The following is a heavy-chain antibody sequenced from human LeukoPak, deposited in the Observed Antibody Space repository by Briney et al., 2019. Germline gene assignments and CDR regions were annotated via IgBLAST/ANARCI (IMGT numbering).Heavy chain of an antibody. CDR1: GGSISSYY. D-gene: IGHD6-13*01. V-gene: IGHV4-59*01. J-gene: IGHJ4*02. Sequence: SETLSLTCTVSGGSISSYYWSWIRQPPGKGLEWIGYIYYSRTTNYNPSLKSRVTISVDTSKNQFSLKLSSVTAADTAVYYCARGVYIAAAQYGYWGQGTLVTVSS. CDR3: ARGVYIAAAQYGY. CDR2: IYYSRTT.